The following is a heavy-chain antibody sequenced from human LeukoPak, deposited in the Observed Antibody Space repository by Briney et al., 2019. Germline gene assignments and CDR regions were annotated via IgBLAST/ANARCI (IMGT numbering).Heavy chain of an antibody. V-gene: IGHV3-43D*03. CDR1: GFTFDDYA. J-gene: IGHJ4*02. D-gene: IGHD3-22*01. Sequence: PGGSLRLSCAASGFTFDDYAMHWVRQAPGKGLEWVSLISWDGGNTYYADSVKGRFTISRDNSKNSLYLQMNSLRAEDTALYYCAKDSSGYYWDYWGQGTLVTVSS. CDR2: ISWDGGNT. CDR3: AKDSSGYYWDY.